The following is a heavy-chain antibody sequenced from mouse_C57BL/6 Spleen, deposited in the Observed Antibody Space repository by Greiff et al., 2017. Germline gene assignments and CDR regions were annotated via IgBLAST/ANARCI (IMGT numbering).Heavy chain of an antibody. CDR1: GFTFSSYA. CDR3: ARDMAGRMGY. D-gene: IGHD6-1*01. V-gene: IGHV5-4*01. J-gene: IGHJ4*01. Sequence: EVQGVESGGGLVKPGGSLKLSCAASGFTFSSYAMPWVRQTPEKRLEWVATISDGGSYTYYPDNVKGRFTISRDNAKNNLYLQMSHLKSEDTAMYYCARDMAGRMGYWGQGTSVTVSS. CDR2: ISDGGSYT.